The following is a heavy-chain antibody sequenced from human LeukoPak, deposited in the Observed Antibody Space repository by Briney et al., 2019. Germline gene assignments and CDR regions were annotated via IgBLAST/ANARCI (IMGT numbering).Heavy chain of an antibody. CDR3: ARGAWTSSFDY. V-gene: IGHV1-8*01. Sequence: ASVKVSCKASGYTFTSYDVNWVRQATGQGLEWMGWVNPNSGNTAYAQNFQGRVTMTSDTSINTAYMELSSLRSEDTAAYYCARGAWTSSFDYWGQGTLVTASS. CDR1: GYTFTSYD. J-gene: IGHJ4*02. D-gene: IGHD6-6*01. CDR2: VNPNSGNT.